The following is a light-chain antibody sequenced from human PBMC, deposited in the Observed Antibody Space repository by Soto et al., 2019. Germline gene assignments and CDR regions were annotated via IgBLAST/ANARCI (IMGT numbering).Light chain of an antibody. Sequence: EIVMRQSPATLSVSPGERATLSCRASQSVSSNLAWYQQKPGQAPRLLIYGASTRATDIPARFSGSGSGTEFTLTISSLQSEDFAVYYCQQYNNWPPGTFGQGTKVEIK. CDR1: QSVSSN. J-gene: IGKJ1*01. CDR2: GAS. V-gene: IGKV3-15*01. CDR3: QQYNNWPPGT.